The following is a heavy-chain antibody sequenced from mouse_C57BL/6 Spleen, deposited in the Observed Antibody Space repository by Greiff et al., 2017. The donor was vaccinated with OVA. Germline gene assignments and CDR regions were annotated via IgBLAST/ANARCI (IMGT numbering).Heavy chain of an antibody. D-gene: IGHD1-1*01. CDR3: ARGSITTADY. V-gene: IGHV1-26*01. CDR2: INPNNGGT. J-gene: IGHJ2*01. CDR1: GYTFTDYY. Sequence: EVQLQQSGPELVKPGASVKISCKASGYTFTDYYMNWVKQSHGKSLEWIGDINPNNGGTSYNQKFKGKATLTVDKSSSTAYMELRSLTSEYSAIYYCARGSITTADYWGQGTTLTVSS.